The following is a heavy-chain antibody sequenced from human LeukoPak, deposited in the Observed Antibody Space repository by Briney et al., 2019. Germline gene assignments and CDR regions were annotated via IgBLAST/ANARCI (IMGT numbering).Heavy chain of an antibody. D-gene: IGHD1-26*01. V-gene: IGHV4-38-2*01. Sequence: SETLSLTCAVSGYSISSGYYWGWIRQPPGKGLEWIGSIYHSGSTYYNPSLKSRVTISVDTSKNQFSLKLSSVTAADTAVYYCARLPPGSRRYYFDYWGQGTLVTVSS. J-gene: IGHJ4*02. CDR1: GYSISSGYY. CDR3: ARLPPGSRRYYFDY. CDR2: IYHSGST.